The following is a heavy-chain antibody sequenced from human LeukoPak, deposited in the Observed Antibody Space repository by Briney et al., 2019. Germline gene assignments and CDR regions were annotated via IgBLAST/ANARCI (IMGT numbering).Heavy chain of an antibody. D-gene: IGHD4-11*01. Sequence: SETLSLTCTVSGGSISSYYWSWIRQPPGKGLEWVGYIYYSGSTNYNPSLKSRVTISVDTSKNQFSLKLSSVTAADTAVYYCASYSNYLYWGQGTLVTVSS. CDR3: ASYSNYLY. CDR1: GGSISSYY. J-gene: IGHJ4*02. V-gene: IGHV4-59*01. CDR2: IYYSGST.